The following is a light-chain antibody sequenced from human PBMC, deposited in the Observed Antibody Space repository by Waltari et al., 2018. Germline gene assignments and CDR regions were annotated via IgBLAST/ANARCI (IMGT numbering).Light chain of an antibody. Sequence: DIQMTPSPSTLSASVGDRVNITCRASQSINSWLAWYQQKPGKAPKLMTYKASSLESGVPSRFSGSGSGTEFTLSISSLQPDDFTTYYCQQYNLYSWTFSQGTKVEV. CDR1: QSINSW. CDR2: KAS. V-gene: IGKV1-5*03. J-gene: IGKJ1*01. CDR3: QQYNLYSWT.